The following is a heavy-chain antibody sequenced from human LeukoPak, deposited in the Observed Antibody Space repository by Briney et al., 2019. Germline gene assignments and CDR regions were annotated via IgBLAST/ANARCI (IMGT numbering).Heavy chain of an antibody. D-gene: IGHD2-2*01. CDR3: AKDYCSSTSCNYFDY. Sequence: GGSLRLXCAASGFTFSSYGMHWVRQAPGKGLEWVAVIWYDGSNKYYADSVKGRFTISRDNSKNTLYLQMNSLRAEDTAVYYCAKDYCSSTSCNYFDYWGQGTLVTVSS. V-gene: IGHV3-33*06. J-gene: IGHJ4*02. CDR2: IWYDGSNK. CDR1: GFTFSSYG.